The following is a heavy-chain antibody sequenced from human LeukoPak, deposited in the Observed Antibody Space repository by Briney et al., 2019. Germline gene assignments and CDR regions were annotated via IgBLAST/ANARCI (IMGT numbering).Heavy chain of an antibody. D-gene: IGHD1-26*01. CDR1: GGSISSYY. Sequence: SETLSLTCTVSGGSISSYYWSWIRQPAGKGLEWIGRIYTSGSTNYNPSLKSRVTMSVDTSKNQFSLKLSSVTAADTAVYYCARESLVLSSVGWFDPWGQGTLVTVSS. CDR3: ARESLVLSSVGWFDP. J-gene: IGHJ5*02. CDR2: IYTSGST. V-gene: IGHV4-4*07.